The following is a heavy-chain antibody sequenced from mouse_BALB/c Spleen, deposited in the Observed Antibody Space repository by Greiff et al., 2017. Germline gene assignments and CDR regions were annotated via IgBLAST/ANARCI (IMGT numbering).Heavy chain of an antibody. D-gene: IGHD2-3*01. CDR1: GYTFTSYW. CDR2: INPSTGYT. V-gene: IGHV1-7*01. CDR3: ARRAYDYFDY. Sequence: VQLQQSGAELAKPGASVKMSCKASGYTFTSYWMHWVKQRPGQGLEWIGYINPSTGYTEYNQKFKDKATLTADKSSSTAYMQLSSLTSEDSAVYYCARRAYDYFDYWGQGTTLTVSS. J-gene: IGHJ2*01.